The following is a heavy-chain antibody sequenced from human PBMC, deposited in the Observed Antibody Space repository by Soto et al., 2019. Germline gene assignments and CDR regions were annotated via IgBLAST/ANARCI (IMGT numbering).Heavy chain of an antibody. V-gene: IGHV1-18*01. D-gene: IGHD3-10*01. CDR1: GYTFSNYG. Sequence: QVQLVQSGAEVKKPGASVKVSCKTSGYTFSNYGIAWVRQAPGQSLEWMGWISVYNYNTNYAQKLQGRVTMSRDISRRTGYLELRSLISADTAVYVCASGGHYEGSGAYPFASWGPGTLVTVS. CDR2: ISVYNYNT. CDR3: ASGGHYEGSGAYPFAS. J-gene: IGHJ4*02.